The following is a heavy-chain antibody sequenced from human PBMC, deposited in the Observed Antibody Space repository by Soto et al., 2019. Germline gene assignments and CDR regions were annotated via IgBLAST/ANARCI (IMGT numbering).Heavy chain of an antibody. Sequence: GASVKVSCKASGYTFTGYYKHWVRQAPGQGLEWMGWINPNSGGTNYAQKFQGWVTMTRDTSISTAYMELSRLRSDDTAVYYCARGQRQNYYDSSGYRMGYYYGMDVWGQGTTVTVSS. D-gene: IGHD3-22*01. J-gene: IGHJ6*02. CDR2: INPNSGGT. CDR1: GYTFTGYY. CDR3: ARGQRQNYYDSSGYRMGYYYGMDV. V-gene: IGHV1-2*04.